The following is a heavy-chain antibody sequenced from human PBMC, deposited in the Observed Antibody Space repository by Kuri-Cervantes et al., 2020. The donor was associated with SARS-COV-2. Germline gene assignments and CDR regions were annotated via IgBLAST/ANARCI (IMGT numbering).Heavy chain of an antibody. CDR1: GYTFTSYG. D-gene: IGHD6-13*01. Sequence: ASVKVSCKASGYTFTSYGISWVRQAPGQGLEWMGWISAYNGNTNYAQKLQGRVTMTTDTSTSTAYMELRSLRSDDTAVYYCARGGWIIAAAGGYYYYYMDVWAKGPRSPSP. CDR2: ISAYNGNT. J-gene: IGHJ6*03. CDR3: ARGGWIIAAAGGYYYYYMDV. V-gene: IGHV1-18*01.